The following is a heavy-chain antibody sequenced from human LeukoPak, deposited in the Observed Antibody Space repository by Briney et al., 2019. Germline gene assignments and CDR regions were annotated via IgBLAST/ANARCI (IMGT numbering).Heavy chain of an antibody. Sequence: ASVKVSCKASGYTFTGCYMHWVRQAPGQGLEWMGWINPNSGGRNYAQKFQGRVTMTRDTSISTAYMELSRLRSDDTAVHYCARVIEDIVVVPAAMGRDYYYMDVWGKGTTVTVSS. D-gene: IGHD2-2*01. CDR3: ARVIEDIVVVPAAMGRDYYYMDV. CDR2: INPNSGGR. CDR1: GYTFTGCY. V-gene: IGHV1-2*02. J-gene: IGHJ6*03.